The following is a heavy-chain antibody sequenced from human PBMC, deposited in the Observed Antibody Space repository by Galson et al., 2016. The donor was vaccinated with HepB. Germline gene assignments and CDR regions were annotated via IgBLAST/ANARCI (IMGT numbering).Heavy chain of an antibody. Sequence: LSLTCTISGGSISSGGYYWRWIRQHPGKGLEWIGYIYHSGSTYYNPSLKGRVTISVDTSKNQFSLKLSAVTAADTAVYYCARDRSSGSGNFGYWGQGTLVTVSS. V-gene: IGHV4-31*03. J-gene: IGHJ4*02. CDR2: IYHSGST. CDR1: GGSISSGGYY. D-gene: IGHD3-10*01. CDR3: ARDRSSGSGNFGY.